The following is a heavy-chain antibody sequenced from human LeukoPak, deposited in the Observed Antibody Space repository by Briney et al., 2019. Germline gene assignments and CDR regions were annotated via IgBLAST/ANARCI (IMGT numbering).Heavy chain of an antibody. J-gene: IGHJ5*02. D-gene: IGHD3/OR15-3a*01. V-gene: IGHV3-23*01. CDR1: GFTFSSHG. CDR2: ISPSGDIS. Sequence: GGSLRLSCAASGFTFSSHGINWGRQAPGKGLEWVSGISPSGDISYHTDSVKGRFTISRDNSMSTVSLQMNNLRAEATALYYCAKDRDWGAFDAWGQGTLVTVSP. CDR3: AKDRDWGAFDA.